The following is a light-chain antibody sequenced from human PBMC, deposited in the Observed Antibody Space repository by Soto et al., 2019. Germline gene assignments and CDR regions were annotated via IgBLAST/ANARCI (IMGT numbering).Light chain of an antibody. V-gene: IGKV3-11*01. Sequence: EIVLSNSPATLSSFPGDRVTLSCRASQAVNTRLAWYQHKPGQAPRLLIYLTSNRAAGIPDRFSGSGSGADFTLTISILEPEDFAIYYCQQLDTWTPITFAQGTRLETK. CDR3: QQLDTWTPIT. J-gene: IGKJ5*01. CDR2: LTS. CDR1: QAVNTR.